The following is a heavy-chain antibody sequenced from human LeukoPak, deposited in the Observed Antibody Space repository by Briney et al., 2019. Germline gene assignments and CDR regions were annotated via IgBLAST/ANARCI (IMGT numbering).Heavy chain of an antibody. Sequence: PSQTLSLTCAISGDSVSSNSAAWHWIRQSPSRGLEWLGRTYYRSKWYNDYAVSVKSRITINPDTSKNQFSLQLNSVTPEDTAVYYCARGGGTSSIYYYYYGMDVWGQGTTVTVSS. CDR3: ARGGGTSSIYYYYYGMDV. CDR1: GDSVSSNSAA. V-gene: IGHV6-1*01. CDR2: TYYRSKWYN. J-gene: IGHJ6*02. D-gene: IGHD2-2*01.